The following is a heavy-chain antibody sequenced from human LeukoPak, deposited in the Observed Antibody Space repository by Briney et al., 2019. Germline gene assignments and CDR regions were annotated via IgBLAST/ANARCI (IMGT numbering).Heavy chain of an antibody. D-gene: IGHD3-10*02. Sequence: GGSLRLSSAASGFTFSTFAMIWVRQPPGKGLEWVSSIFPSGGGIHYADSVRGRFAISRDNSKSTLSLQMNSLRAEDTAVYYCAELGITMIGGVWGKGTTVTISS. J-gene: IGHJ6*04. CDR3: AELGITMIGGV. CDR1: GFTFSTFA. V-gene: IGHV3-23*01. CDR2: IFPSGGGI.